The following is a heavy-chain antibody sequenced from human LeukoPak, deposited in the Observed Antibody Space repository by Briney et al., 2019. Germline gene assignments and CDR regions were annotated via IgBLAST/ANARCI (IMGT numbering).Heavy chain of an antibody. V-gene: IGHV3-30*02. CDR1: GFTFSRYG. Sequence: PGGSLRLSCAASGFTFSRYGIHWVRQAPGRGLEWVAFIRYGAINTYYADSVKGRFTISRDNSKNTLYLHMNSLRPEDTAVYYCAKDTHVGYGDPSALYDYWGQGTLVTVSS. J-gene: IGHJ4*02. CDR3: AKDTHVGYGDPSALYDY. CDR2: IRYGAINT. D-gene: IGHD4-17*01.